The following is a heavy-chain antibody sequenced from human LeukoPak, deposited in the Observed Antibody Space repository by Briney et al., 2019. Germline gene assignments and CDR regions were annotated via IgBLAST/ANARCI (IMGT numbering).Heavy chain of an antibody. CDR1: GYTFTNYD. Sequence: ASVKVSCKASGYTFTNYDINWVRQATGQGLEWMGWMNPNSGNTGYAQKFQGRVTMTRNTSISTAHMELSSLRSEDTAVYYCARGILWFGDDVWGKGTTVTISS. D-gene: IGHD3-10*01. CDR3: ARGILWFGDDV. J-gene: IGHJ6*04. V-gene: IGHV1-8*01. CDR2: MNPNSGNT.